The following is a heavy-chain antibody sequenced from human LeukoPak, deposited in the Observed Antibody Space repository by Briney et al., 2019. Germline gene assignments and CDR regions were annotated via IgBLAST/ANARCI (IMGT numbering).Heavy chain of an antibody. J-gene: IGHJ3*02. CDR1: GFTFSSFE. CDR3: ARGRPGAFDI. CDR2: ISRSGSTI. V-gene: IGHV3-48*03. Sequence: PGRSLRLSCAASGFTFSSFEMNWVRQAPGKGLKWVSYISRSGSTIYYADSVKGRFPISRDNAKNSLYLQMNSLRVEDTAVYYCARGRPGAFDIWGQGTMVTVSS.